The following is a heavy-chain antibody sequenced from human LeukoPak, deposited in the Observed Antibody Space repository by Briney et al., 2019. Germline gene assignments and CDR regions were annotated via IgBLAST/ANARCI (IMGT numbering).Heavy chain of an antibody. CDR1: GGSISISSHY. J-gene: IGHJ3*02. D-gene: IGHD3-10*01. V-gene: IGHV4-39*01. Sequence: PSETLSLTCTVSGGSISISSHYWVWIRQPPGKGLEWIGSIYYSGSTYYNPSLKSRVTISVDMSRNQFSLKLSSVTAADTAVYYCASFSVRGVIPPGAFDIWGQGTMVTVSS. CDR2: IYYSGST. CDR3: ASFSVRGVIPPGAFDI.